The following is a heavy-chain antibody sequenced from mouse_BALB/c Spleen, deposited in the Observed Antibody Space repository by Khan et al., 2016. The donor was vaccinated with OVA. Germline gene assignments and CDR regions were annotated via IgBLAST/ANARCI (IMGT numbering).Heavy chain of an antibody. J-gene: IGHJ3*01. CDR1: GYTFTDFT. Sequence: QVQLKESGAELVRPGVSVKISCKGSGYTFTDFTMHWVKQSPTKSLEWIGVISTYYGDVTYNQKFKDKATMTVDKSSSTAYMELARLTSEDSAIYYFARGGGGDRFAYWGQGTLVTVSA. V-gene: IGHV1S137*01. CDR2: ISTYYGDV. CDR3: ARGGGGDRFAY.